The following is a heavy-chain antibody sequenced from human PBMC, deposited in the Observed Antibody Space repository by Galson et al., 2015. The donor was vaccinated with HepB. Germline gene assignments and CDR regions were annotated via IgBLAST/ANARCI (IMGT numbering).Heavy chain of an antibody. J-gene: IGHJ4*02. V-gene: IGHV3-43*01. D-gene: IGHD3-16*01. CDR1: GFTFGDYT. Sequence: SLRLSCAASGFTFGDYTMHWVRQAPGKGLEWVSLISWDGGSTYYADSVKGRFTISRDNSKNSLYLQMNSLRTEDTALYYCASGHDYVWGSLPFDYWGQGTLVTVSS. CDR2: ISWDGGST. CDR3: ASGHDYVWGSLPFDY.